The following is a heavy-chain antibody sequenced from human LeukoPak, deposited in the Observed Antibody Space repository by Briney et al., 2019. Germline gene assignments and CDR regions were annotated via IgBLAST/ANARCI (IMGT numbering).Heavy chain of an antibody. CDR1: GYTFTSYD. Sequence: GASVKVSCKASGYTFTSYDINWVRQATGQGLEWMGWMNPNSGNTGYAQKLQGRVTMTRNTSISTAYMELSSLRSKDTAVYYCASSSYSSSWPSYYYGMDVWGQGTTVTVSS. D-gene: IGHD6-13*01. CDR2: MNPNSGNT. CDR3: ASSSYSSSWPSYYYGMDV. V-gene: IGHV1-8*01. J-gene: IGHJ6*02.